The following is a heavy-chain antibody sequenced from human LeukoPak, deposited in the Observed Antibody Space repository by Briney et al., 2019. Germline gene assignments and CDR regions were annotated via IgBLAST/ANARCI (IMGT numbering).Heavy chain of an antibody. CDR3: ARDPVGAIGYGMDV. CDR2: IYSGGNT. V-gene: IGHV3-66*01. J-gene: IGHJ6*02. CDR1: GFTFSDHY. Sequence: PGGSLRLSCVASGFTFSDHYMDWVRQAPGKGLEWVSVIYSGGNTYYADSVKGRFTISRDSSKNMLYLQMNSLRAEDTAVYYCARDPVGAIGYGMDVWGQGTTVTVSS. D-gene: IGHD1-26*01.